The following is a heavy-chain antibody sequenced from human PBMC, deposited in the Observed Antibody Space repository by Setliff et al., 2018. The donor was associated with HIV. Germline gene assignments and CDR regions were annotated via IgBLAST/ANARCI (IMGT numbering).Heavy chain of an antibody. J-gene: IGHJ6*03. V-gene: IGHV4-31*03. CDR2: ISYSGSS. Sequence: SETLSLTCPVSGGSVSTAGHYWGWIRQAPGKGLEWIGYISYSGSSYYSPSLKSRLNLSVDTSKNQFSLTLNSVTAADTAVYYCARGSRQLTIFGVVFKTNYYFMDVWGKGTAVTVSS. CDR3: ARGSRQLTIFGVVFKTNYYFMDV. CDR1: GGSVSTAGHY. D-gene: IGHD3-3*01.